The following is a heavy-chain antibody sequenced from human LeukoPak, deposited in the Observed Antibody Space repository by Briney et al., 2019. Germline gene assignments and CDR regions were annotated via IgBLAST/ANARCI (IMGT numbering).Heavy chain of an antibody. CDR1: GGSISSYY. CDR3: ARGTSGDVLLWFGETDTYYFDY. D-gene: IGHD3-10*01. Sequence: SETLSLTCTVSGGSISSYYWSWIRQPPGKGLEWIGYIYYSGSTNYNPSLKSRVTISVDTSKNQFSLKLSSVTAADTAVYYRARGTSGDVLLWFGETDTYYFDYWGQGTLVTVSS. J-gene: IGHJ4*02. V-gene: IGHV4-59*01. CDR2: IYYSGST.